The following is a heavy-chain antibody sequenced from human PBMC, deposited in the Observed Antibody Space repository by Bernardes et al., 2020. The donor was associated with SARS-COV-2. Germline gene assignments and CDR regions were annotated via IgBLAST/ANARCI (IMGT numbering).Heavy chain of an antibody. Sequence: ASVKVSCKASGYTFTIYGITWVRQAPGQGLEWMGWIRAYSGYTKDAQKFHVTVTMTTDTSTSTAYIELRSLGSDDTAVYYCARVMITFGGVSVMLFDKWGQRTLVTVSS. V-gene: IGHV1-18*01. J-gene: IGHJ4*02. CDR2: IRAYSGYT. D-gene: IGHD3-16*02. CDR3: ARVMITFGGVSVMLFDK. CDR1: GYTFTIYG.